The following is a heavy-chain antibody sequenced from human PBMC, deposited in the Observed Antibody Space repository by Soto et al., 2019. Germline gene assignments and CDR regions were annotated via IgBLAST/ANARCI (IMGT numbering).Heavy chain of an antibody. D-gene: IGHD4-17*01. CDR3: ARGLRWNFDY. CDR2: IYYSGST. V-gene: IGHV4-31*03. CDR1: GGSISSGGYY. Sequence: SETLSLTCTVSGGSISSGGYYWSWIRQHPGKGLEWIGYIYYSGSTYYNPSLKSRVTISVDTSKNQFSLKLSSVTAADTAVYYCARGLRWNFDYWGQGTLVNVSS. J-gene: IGHJ4*02.